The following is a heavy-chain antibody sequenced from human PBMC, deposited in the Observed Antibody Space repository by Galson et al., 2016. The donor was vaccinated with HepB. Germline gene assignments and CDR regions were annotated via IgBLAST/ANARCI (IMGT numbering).Heavy chain of an antibody. D-gene: IGHD4-17*01. CDR3: ARERTYGDHVWPSPQLGY. CDR2: INTNTGNP. V-gene: IGHV7-4-1*02. J-gene: IGHJ4*02. CDR1: GYTFTNYA. Sequence: SVKVSCKASGYTFTNYAMNWVRQAPGQGLEWMGWINTNTGNPTYAQGFTGRVVFSLDTYVSTAYLQISSLKAEDTAVYYCARERTYGDHVWPSPQLGYWGQGTLVTVSS.